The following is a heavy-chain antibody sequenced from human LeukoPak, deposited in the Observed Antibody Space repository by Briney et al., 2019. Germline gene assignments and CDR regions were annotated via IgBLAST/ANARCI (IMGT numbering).Heavy chain of an antibody. Sequence: GGSLRLSCAASGFTFSSYAMHWVRQAPGKGLEWVAVISYDGSNEYYADSVKGRFTISRNNSKNTLYLQMNSLRAEDTAVYYCARGGGIAVAGTGQSWFDPWGQGTLVTVSS. V-gene: IGHV3-30-3*01. CDR1: GFTFSSYA. CDR2: ISYDGSNE. D-gene: IGHD6-19*01. J-gene: IGHJ5*02. CDR3: ARGGGIAVAGTGQSWFDP.